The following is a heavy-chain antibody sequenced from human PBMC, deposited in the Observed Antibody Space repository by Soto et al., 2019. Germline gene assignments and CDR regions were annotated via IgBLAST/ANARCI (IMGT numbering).Heavy chain of an antibody. V-gene: IGHV4-30-2*01. CDR3: ARGSYSSSWYDGMDV. Sequence: SETLSLTCAVSGGSISSGGYSWSWIRQPPGKGLEWIGYIYHSGSTYYNPSLKSRVTISVDRSKNQFSLKLSSVTAADTAVYYCARGSYSSSWYDGMDVWAQGTTVTVSS. D-gene: IGHD6-13*01. CDR1: GGSISSGGYS. CDR2: IYHSGST. J-gene: IGHJ6*01.